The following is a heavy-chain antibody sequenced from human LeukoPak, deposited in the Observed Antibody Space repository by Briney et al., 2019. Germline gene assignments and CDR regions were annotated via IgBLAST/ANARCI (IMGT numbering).Heavy chain of an antibody. V-gene: IGHV1-2*02. CDR2: INPNSGGT. CDR1: GYTFTGYY. D-gene: IGHD3-22*01. CDR3: ASGDRYDGSASYYSGY. Sequence: VASVKVSCKASGYTFTGYYIHWVRQAPGQGLEWMGWINPNSGGTNSAQNFQGRVTMTRDTSISTAYMEVSRLTSDNTAVYYCASGDRYDGSASYYSGYWGQGTLVTVSS. J-gene: IGHJ4*02.